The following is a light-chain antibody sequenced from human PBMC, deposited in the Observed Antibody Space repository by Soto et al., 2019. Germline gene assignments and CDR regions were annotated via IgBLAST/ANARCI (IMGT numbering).Light chain of an antibody. Sequence: DIVMTQSPDSLTVSLGERATINCKSSQSVLYSSNNKTYLAWYQQKPGQPPKLLIYWASTRESGVPDRFSGSGSGTDFTLTISSLQAEDVAVYSCHQYYRTPLTFGGGTQVEIK. CDR2: WAS. V-gene: IGKV4-1*01. J-gene: IGKJ4*01. CDR1: QSVLYSSNNKTY. CDR3: HQYYRTPLT.